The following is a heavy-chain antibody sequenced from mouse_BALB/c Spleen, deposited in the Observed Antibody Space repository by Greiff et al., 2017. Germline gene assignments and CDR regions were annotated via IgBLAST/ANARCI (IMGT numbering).Heavy chain of an antibody. CDR1: GYSFTSYY. CDR2: IDPFNGGT. Sequence: VQLQQSGPELMKPGASVKISCKASGYSFTSYYMHWVKQSHGKSLEWIGYIDPFNGGTSYNQKFKGKATLTVDKSSSTAYMHLSSLTSEDSAVYYCARGVLRLQDFDYWGQGTTLTVSS. V-gene: IGHV1S135*01. CDR3: ARGVLRLQDFDY. J-gene: IGHJ2*01. D-gene: IGHD1-2*01.